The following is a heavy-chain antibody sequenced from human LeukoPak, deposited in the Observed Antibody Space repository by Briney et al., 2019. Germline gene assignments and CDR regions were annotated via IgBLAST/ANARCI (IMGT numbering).Heavy chain of an antibody. CDR1: GFTFSIYG. V-gene: IGHV3-33*01. Sequence: PGRSLRLSCAASGFTFSIYGLHWVRQAPGKGLEWAAVIWYDGSNKYYADSVKGRFTISRDNSKNTLYLQMNSLRAEDTAVYYCARALMVSYYGMDVWGKGTTVTVSS. CDR3: ARALMVSYYGMDV. J-gene: IGHJ6*04. CDR2: IWYDGSNK. D-gene: IGHD3-10*01.